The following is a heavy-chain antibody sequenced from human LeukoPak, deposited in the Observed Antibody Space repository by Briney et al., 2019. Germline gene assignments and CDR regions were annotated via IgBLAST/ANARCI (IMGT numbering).Heavy chain of an antibody. CDR2: ISGSGGST. J-gene: IGHJ4*02. Sequence: PGGSLRLSCAASGFTFSSYAVSWVRQAPGKGLEWVSAISGSGGSTYYADSVKGRFTISRDNSKNTLYLQMNSLRAEDTAVYYCALDSFPHAQNDYWGQGTLVTVSS. CDR3: ALDSFPHAQNDY. D-gene: IGHD4-11*01. CDR1: GFTFSSYA. V-gene: IGHV3-23*01.